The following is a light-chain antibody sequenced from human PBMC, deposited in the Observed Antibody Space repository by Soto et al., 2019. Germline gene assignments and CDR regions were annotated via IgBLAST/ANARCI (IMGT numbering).Light chain of an antibody. CDR2: DVS. CDR3: SSYTTSNTRQIV. V-gene: IGLV2-14*03. CDR1: SSDVGGYNY. Sequence: QSVLTQPASVSGSPGQSITISCTGTSSDVGGYNYFSWYQHHPGKAPKLMIYDVSNRPSGVSNRFSGSKSGNTASLTISGLQPEDEADYYCSSYTTSNTRQIVFGTGTKVTV. J-gene: IGLJ1*01.